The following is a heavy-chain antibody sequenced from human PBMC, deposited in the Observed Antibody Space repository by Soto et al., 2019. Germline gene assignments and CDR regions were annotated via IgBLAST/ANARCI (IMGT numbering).Heavy chain of an antibody. D-gene: IGHD2-2*02. Sequence: GASVKVSWKASGYTFTSYYMHWVRQAPGQGLEWMGIINPSGGSTSYAQKFQGRVTMTRDTSTSTVYMELSSLRSEDTAVYYCARGYCSSTSCYILRGYYYYYGMDVWGQGTTVTV. CDR1: GYTFTSYY. V-gene: IGHV1-46*01. CDR2: INPSGGST. CDR3: ARGYCSSTSCYILRGYYYYYGMDV. J-gene: IGHJ6*02.